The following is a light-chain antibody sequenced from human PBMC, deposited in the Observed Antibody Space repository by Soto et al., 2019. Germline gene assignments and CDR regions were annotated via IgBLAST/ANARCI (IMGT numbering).Light chain of an antibody. CDR3: HPYGSPGT. Sequence: EIALTQSPGTLALSAGEGATLSWRASQSVSSRYLARYQQKPGQAPRLLIYDASNRATVIPARFSASGSRTDFTLTISSLEPEDFAVYSSHPYGSPGTFGQGTKV. V-gene: IGKV3-20*01. J-gene: IGKJ1*01. CDR1: QSVSSRY. CDR2: DAS.